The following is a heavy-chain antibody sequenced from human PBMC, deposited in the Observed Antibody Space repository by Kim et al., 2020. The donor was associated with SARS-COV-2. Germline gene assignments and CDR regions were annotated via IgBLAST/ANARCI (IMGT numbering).Heavy chain of an antibody. J-gene: IGHJ2*01. Sequence: QKFQGIVTITADESTSTAYMELSSLRSEDTAVYYCARSYGGKNVNWYFDLWGRGTLVTVSS. D-gene: IGHD2-15*01. V-gene: IGHV1-69*01. CDR3: ARSYGGKNVNWYFDL.